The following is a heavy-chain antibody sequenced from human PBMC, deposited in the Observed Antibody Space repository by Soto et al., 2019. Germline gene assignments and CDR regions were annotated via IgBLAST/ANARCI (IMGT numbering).Heavy chain of an antibody. CDR3: GRDGYCSSTSCTYYYYYYMEV. D-gene: IGHD2-2*03. CDR1: GYTFTSYG. V-gene: IGHV1-18*01. CDR2: ISAYNGNT. J-gene: IGHJ6*03. Sequence: ASVKVSCKASGYTFTSYGISWVRQAPGQGLEWMGWISAYNGNTNYAQKLQGRVTMTTDTSTSTAYMELRSLRSDDTAVYYCGRDGYCSSTSCTYYYYYYMEVWGKGTTVTV.